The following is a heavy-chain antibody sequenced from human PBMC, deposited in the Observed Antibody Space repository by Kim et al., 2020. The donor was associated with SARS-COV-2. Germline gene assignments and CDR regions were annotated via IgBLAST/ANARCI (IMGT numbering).Heavy chain of an antibody. CDR1: GFTFTSRA. J-gene: IGHJ4*02. CDR3: AKDHPSSGWPAFDS. V-gene: IGHV3-23*01. Sequence: GGSLRLSCVASGFTFTSRAMSWVRQIPGKGLEWVASINNGGNPYYADSVKGRFTVSRDITKATLYLQMNSLRDEDTALYYCAKDHPSSGWPAFDSWGQGTLVTVSS. D-gene: IGHD6-19*01. CDR2: INNGGNP.